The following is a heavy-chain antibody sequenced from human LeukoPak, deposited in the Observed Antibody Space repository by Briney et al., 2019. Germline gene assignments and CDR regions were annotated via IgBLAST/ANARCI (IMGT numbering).Heavy chain of an antibody. V-gene: IGHV3-21*01. CDR3: ARVLSRAFDI. CDR2: ISSSSSYI. D-gene: IGHD2-8*02. Sequence: GGSLRLSCAASGFTFSSYSMNWVHQAPGKGLEWVSSISSSSSYIYYADSVKGRFTISRDNAKNSLYLQMNSLRAEDTAVYYCARVLSRAFDIWGQGTMVTVSS. CDR1: GFTFSSYS. J-gene: IGHJ3*02.